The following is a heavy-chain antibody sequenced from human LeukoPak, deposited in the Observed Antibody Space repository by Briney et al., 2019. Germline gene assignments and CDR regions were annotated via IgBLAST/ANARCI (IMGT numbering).Heavy chain of an antibody. J-gene: IGHJ4*02. Sequence: SETLSLTCAVSGGSISSSNWWSWVRQPPGKGLEWIGSIYRDGSTYYNPSLKSRVTISVDTSKNQFSLKLSSVTAADTAVYYCTRRAYCSGGTCYSDYWGQGTLVTVSS. CDR3: TRRAYCSGGTCYSDY. CDR1: GGSISSSNW. V-gene: IGHV4-4*02. D-gene: IGHD2-15*01. CDR2: IYRDGST.